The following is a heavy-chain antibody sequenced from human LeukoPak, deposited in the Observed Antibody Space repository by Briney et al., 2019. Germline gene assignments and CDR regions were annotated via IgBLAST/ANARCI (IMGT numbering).Heavy chain of an antibody. CDR3: ARKGEYYDFWTGFETLSGDFDY. Sequence: SETLSLTCAVYGGSFSGYYWSWIRQPPGKGLEWIGSIYYSGSTYYNPSLKSRVTISVDTSKNQFSLKLSSVTAADTAVYYCARKGEYYDFWTGFETLSGDFDYWGQGTLVTVSS. J-gene: IGHJ4*02. CDR1: GGSFSGYY. D-gene: IGHD3-3*01. CDR2: IYYSGST. V-gene: IGHV4-34*01.